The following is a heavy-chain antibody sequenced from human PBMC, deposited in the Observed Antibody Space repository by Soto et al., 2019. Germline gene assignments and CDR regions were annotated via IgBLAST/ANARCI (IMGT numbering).Heavy chain of an antibody. J-gene: IGHJ4*02. CDR2: LYRGNNT. CDR1: GFTISNSY. Sequence: EVQLVESGGGLVQPGGTLRLSCAASGFTISNSYMSWVRQAPGKGLEWVSVLYRGNNTYYTDSVKGRFTISRHNSKNTLFLQMNSVRVEGTAVYFCERGMAYGGDYFDYWGQGTLVTVSS. D-gene: IGHD2-8*01. V-gene: IGHV3-53*04. CDR3: ERGMAYGGDYFDY.